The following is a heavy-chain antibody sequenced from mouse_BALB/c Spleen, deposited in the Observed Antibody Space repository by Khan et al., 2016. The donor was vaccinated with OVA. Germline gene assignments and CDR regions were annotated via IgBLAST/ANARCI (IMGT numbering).Heavy chain of an antibody. CDR3: ARDSNFDY. V-gene: IGHV5-17*02. Sequence: EVQGVESGGGLVQPGGSRKLSCAASGFTFSRFGMHWVRQAPEKGLEWVAYISSGSSSIYYADTVKGRFTISRDTTKKTLFLQMTIRRSEDTAMYYCARDSNFDYWGQGTTLTVSS. CDR1: GFTFSRFG. J-gene: IGHJ2*01. CDR2: ISSGSSSI.